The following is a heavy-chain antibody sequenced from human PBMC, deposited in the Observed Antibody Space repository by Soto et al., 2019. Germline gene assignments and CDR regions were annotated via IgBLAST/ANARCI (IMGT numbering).Heavy chain of an antibody. V-gene: IGHV3-30-3*01. CDR3: AREAAVVLAHYDD. CDR1: GFTFSSYA. CDR2: ISYDGSNK. D-gene: IGHD2-15*01. J-gene: IGHJ4*02. Sequence: GGSLRLSCAASGFTFSSYAMHWVRQAPGKGLEWVAVISYDGSNKYYADSVKGRFTISRDNSKNTLYLQMNSLRAEDTAVYYCAREAAVVLAHYDDWGQGTLVNVSS.